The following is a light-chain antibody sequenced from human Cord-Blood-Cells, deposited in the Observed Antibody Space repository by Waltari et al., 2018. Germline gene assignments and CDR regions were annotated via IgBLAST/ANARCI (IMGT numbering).Light chain of an antibody. V-gene: IGLV2-23*01. Sequence: QSALTQPASVSGSPGQSITISCTGTSSDVGSYNLVPWYQQHPGKAPKLMLYEGSKRPSGVSNRFSGSKSGNTVSLTISGLQAEDEADYYCCSYAGSSTWVFGGGTKLTVL. CDR2: EGS. J-gene: IGLJ3*02. CDR3: CSYAGSSTWV. CDR1: SSDVGSYNL.